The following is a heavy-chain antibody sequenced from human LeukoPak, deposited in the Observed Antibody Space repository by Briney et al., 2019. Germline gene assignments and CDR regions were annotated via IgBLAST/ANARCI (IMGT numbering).Heavy chain of an antibody. Sequence: ASVKVSCKASGGTFSSYAISWVRQAPGQGLEWMGGIIPIFGTANYAQKFQGRVTITADESTSTAYMELSSLRSEDTAVYYCARGWNIAAANLFDYWGQGTLVTVSS. D-gene: IGHD6-25*01. CDR3: ARGWNIAAANLFDY. V-gene: IGHV1-69*01. CDR1: GGTFSSYA. J-gene: IGHJ4*02. CDR2: IIPIFGTA.